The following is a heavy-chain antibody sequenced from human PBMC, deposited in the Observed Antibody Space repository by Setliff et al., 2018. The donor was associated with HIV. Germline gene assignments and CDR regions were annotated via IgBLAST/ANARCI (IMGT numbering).Heavy chain of an antibody. V-gene: IGHV3-74*01. CDR1: GFTFSSYW. J-gene: IGHJ6*03. D-gene: IGHD3-22*01. Sequence: LRLSCAASGFTFSSYWMHWVRQAPGKGLVWVSRINSDGSSTSYADSVEGRFTISRDNAKNTLYLQMNSLRAEDTAVYYCARDNDYYDSSGYYYIYYNMDVWGKGTTVTVSS. CDR3: ARDNDYYDSSGYYYIYYNMDV. CDR2: INSDGSST.